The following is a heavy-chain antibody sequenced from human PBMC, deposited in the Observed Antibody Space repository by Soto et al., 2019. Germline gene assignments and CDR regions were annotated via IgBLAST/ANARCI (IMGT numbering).Heavy chain of an antibody. CDR3: AKEGYNWNYVIVPVGYFDY. CDR1: GFTFSSYG. Sequence: LRLSCAASGFTFSSYGMHWVRQAPGKGLEWVAVISYDGSNKYYADSVKGRFTISRDNSKNTLYLQMNSLRAEDTAVYYCAKEGYNWNYVIVPVGYFDYWGQGTLVTVSS. J-gene: IGHJ4*02. CDR2: ISYDGSNK. D-gene: IGHD1-7*01. V-gene: IGHV3-30*18.